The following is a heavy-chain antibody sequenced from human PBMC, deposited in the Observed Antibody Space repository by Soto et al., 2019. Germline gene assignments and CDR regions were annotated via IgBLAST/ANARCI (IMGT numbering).Heavy chain of an antibody. D-gene: IGHD1-26*01. Sequence: QVQLVQSGAEVKKPGSSVKVSCKTSGDTFSSYGINWVRQAPGQGLEWMGGVIPIFGTTNYAQKFQGRVTCTADESTSTAYMELSSLRSEDTAVYYCARDRATWESWFDPWGQGTLVTVSS. J-gene: IGHJ5*02. CDR2: VIPIFGTT. CDR1: GDTFSSYG. CDR3: ARDRATWESWFDP. V-gene: IGHV1-69*01.